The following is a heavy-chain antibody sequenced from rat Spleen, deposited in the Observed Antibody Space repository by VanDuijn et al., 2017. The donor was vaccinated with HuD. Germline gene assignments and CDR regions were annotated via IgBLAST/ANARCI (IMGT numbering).Heavy chain of an antibody. CDR2: IWTGGNT. J-gene: IGHJ2*01. Sequence: QVQLKESGPGLVQPSQTLSLTCTVSGFSLTNSHISWVRQSPGKGLEWMGLIWTGGNTEYNSFFKSRLSISRHTSTSQVFLKMNSLQPEDTGTYYCARHDYSSYDYFDYWGQGVMVTVSS. CDR3: ARHDYSSYDYFDY. CDR1: GFSLTNSH. D-gene: IGHD1-2*01. V-gene: IGHV2-43*01.